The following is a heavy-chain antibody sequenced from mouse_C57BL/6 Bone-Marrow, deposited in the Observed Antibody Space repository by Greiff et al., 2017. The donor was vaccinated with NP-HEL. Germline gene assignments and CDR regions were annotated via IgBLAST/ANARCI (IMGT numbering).Heavy chain of an antibody. J-gene: IGHJ2*01. Sequence: QVHVKQSGAELARPGASVKMSCKASGYTFTSYTMHWVKQRPGQGLEWIGYINPSSGYTKYNQKFKDKATLTADKSSSTAYMQLSSLTSEDSAVYYCARRKTAQATFDYWGQGTTLTVSS. V-gene: IGHV1-4*01. CDR1: GYTFTSYT. CDR3: ARRKTAQATFDY. D-gene: IGHD3-2*02. CDR2: INPSSGYT.